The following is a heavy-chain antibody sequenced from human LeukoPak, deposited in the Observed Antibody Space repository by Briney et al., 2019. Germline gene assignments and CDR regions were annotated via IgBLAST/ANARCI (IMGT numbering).Heavy chain of an antibody. Sequence: GASVKVSCKASGYTFTGYYMHWVRQAPGQGLEWMGWINPNSGGTNYAQKFQGRVTMTRDTSISTAYMELSRLRSDDTAVYYCVRAPIFGVVINNWFDPWGQGTLVTVSS. D-gene: IGHD3-3*01. CDR1: GYTFTGYY. V-gene: IGHV1-2*02. J-gene: IGHJ5*02. CDR2: INPNSGGT. CDR3: VRAPIFGVVINNWFDP.